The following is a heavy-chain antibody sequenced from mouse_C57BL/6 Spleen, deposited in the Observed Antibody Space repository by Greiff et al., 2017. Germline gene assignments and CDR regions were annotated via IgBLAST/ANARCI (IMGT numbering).Heavy chain of an antibody. D-gene: IGHD2-1*01. CDR2: INPNNGGT. J-gene: IGHJ1*03. V-gene: IGHV1-26*01. CDR3: ARSTYGNWYFDV. Sequence: EVQLQQSGPELVKPGASVKISCKASGYTFTDYYMNWVKQSHGKSLEWIGDINPNNGGTSYNQKFKGKATLTVDKSSSTAYMELRSLTSEDSAVYYCARSTYGNWYFDVWGTGTTVTVSS. CDR1: GYTFTDYY.